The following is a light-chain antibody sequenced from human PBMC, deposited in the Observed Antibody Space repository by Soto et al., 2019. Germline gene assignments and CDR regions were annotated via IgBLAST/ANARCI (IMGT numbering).Light chain of an antibody. Sequence: IQLTQSPSSLSASVGDRVTITCRASQDIAFYLAWYQQKPGEAPKLLIYAASTLYGVVPSRFSGSGSGTDFALTITSLQAEDFATYYCQQLRMYPSTVGGGTKGEIK. CDR1: QDIAFY. CDR2: AAS. J-gene: IGKJ4*01. V-gene: IGKV1-9*01. CDR3: QQLRMYPST.